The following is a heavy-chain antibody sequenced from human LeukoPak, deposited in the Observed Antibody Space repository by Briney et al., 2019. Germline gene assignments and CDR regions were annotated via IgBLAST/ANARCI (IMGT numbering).Heavy chain of an antibody. J-gene: IGHJ4*02. CDR2: ISGSGGST. Sequence: GGSLRLSCAASGFTFNNYAIHWVRQAPGKGLEWVSSISGSGGSTYYADSVKGRFTISRDKSKSTLFLQMSSLRDEDTAVYYCAKESDGVDYWGQGTLATVSS. CDR3: AKESDGVDY. V-gene: IGHV3-23*01. CDR1: GFTFNNYA. D-gene: IGHD2-21*02.